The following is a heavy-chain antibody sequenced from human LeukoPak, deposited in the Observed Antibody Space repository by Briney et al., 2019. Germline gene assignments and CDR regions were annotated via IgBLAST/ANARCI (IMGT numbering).Heavy chain of an antibody. V-gene: IGHV4-59*08. D-gene: IGHD1-26*01. J-gene: IGHJ4*02. Sequence: SETLSLTCTVSGGSISSYYWGWIRQPPGNPGKGLEWIGYIYYSGTPNYNPTLKSRVTMSVDTSKNQFSLKLSSVTAADTAVYYCARHGGSYDFDFWGQGTLVTVSS. CDR1: GGSISSYY. CDR2: IYYSGTP. CDR3: ARHGGSYDFDF.